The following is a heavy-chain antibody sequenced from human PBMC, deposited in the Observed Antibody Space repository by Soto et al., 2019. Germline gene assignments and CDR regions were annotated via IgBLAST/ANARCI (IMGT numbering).Heavy chain of an antibody. CDR2: VSGSGDST. J-gene: IGHJ6*02. CDR1: GFTFNNYA. V-gene: IGHV3-23*01. D-gene: IGHD3-22*01. CDR3: AKSASLTLIVPMDV. Sequence: EMQLLESGGGLVQPGGSLRLSCAASGFTFNNYAMSWVRQAPGKGLEWVAGVSGSGDSTYYADSVKGRFTISRDNSKNTLYLQMTSLRGDDTALYYCAKSASLTLIVPMDVWGQGTTVTVSS.